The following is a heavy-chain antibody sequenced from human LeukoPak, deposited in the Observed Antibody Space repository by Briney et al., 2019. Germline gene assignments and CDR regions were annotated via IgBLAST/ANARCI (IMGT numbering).Heavy chain of an antibody. CDR1: GGTFGSYA. CDR2: IIPIFGTA. V-gene: IGHV1-69*01. CDR3: GAELVTYYYYYGMDV. Sequence: GSSVKVSCKASGGTFGSYAISWVRQAPGQGLEWMGGIIPIFGTANYAQKFQGRVTITADESTSTAYMELSSLRSEDTAVYYCGAELVTYYYYYGMDVWGQGTTVTASS. D-gene: IGHD2-21*02. J-gene: IGHJ6*02.